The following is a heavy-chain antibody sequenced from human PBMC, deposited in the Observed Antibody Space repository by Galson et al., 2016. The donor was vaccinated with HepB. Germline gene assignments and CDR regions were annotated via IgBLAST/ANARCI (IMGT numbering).Heavy chain of an antibody. CDR3: ARDRFCSNTRCYGWLDP. J-gene: IGHJ5*02. CDR1: GFTISSYG. Sequence: SLRLSCAASGFTISSYGIHWVRQVPGKALEWVALIWHDGSNKFYADSVKGRFTTSRDNSKNTLYLQMNSLTVEDTAVYYCARDRFCSNTRCYGWLDPWGRGTLVTVSS. CDR2: IWHDGSNK. D-gene: IGHD2-2*01. V-gene: IGHV3-33*08.